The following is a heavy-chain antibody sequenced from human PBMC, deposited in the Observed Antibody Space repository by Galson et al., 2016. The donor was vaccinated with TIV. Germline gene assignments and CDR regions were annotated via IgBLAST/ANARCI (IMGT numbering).Heavy chain of an antibody. J-gene: IGHJ4*02. Sequence: SLRLSCAASGFTFSNYAMTWVRQAPGKGLEWVSCMSGSGGKTYYADSVEGRFTISRYKSKNTVYLQMNSLSAEDTAVYYCAKNMVAATTGFDYWGQGTLVTVS. CDR3: AKNMVAATTGFDY. V-gene: IGHV3-23*01. CDR2: MSGSGGKT. CDR1: GFTFSNYA. D-gene: IGHD1-26*01.